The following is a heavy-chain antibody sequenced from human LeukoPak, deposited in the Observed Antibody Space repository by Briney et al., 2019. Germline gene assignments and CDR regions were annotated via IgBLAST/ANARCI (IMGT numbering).Heavy chain of an antibody. Sequence: ASVKVSCKASGYTFTSYYMHWVRQAPGQGLEWMGIINPSGGSTSYAQKFQGRVTMTRDTSTSTVYMELSSLGSEDTAVYYCARDKPGSSSSWSGWFDPWGQGTLVTVSS. D-gene: IGHD6-13*01. CDR3: ARDKPGSSSSWSGWFDP. CDR1: GYTFTSYY. J-gene: IGHJ5*02. V-gene: IGHV1-46*01. CDR2: INPSGGST.